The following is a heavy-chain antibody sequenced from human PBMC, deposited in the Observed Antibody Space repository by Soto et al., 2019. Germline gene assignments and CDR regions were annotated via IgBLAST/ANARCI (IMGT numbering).Heavy chain of an antibody. CDR3: ARYKSTYYYGMDV. D-gene: IGHD1-20*01. Sequence: SETLSLTCTVSGGSISSYYWSWIRQPPGKGLEWIGYIYYSGKTYYNPSLKSRVTISVDTSKNQFSLKLSSVTAAHAAVYYCARYKSTYYYGMDVWGQGTTVTVSS. CDR2: IYYSGKT. V-gene: IGHV4-59*01. J-gene: IGHJ6*02. CDR1: GGSISSYY.